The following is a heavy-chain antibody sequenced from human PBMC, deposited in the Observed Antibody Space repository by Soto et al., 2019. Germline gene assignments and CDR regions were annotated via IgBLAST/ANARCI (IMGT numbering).Heavy chain of an antibody. D-gene: IGHD3-10*01. CDR3: ARDPELLWFGDDAAWFDP. CDR2: ISYDGSNK. CDR1: GFTFSSYA. Sequence: GGSLRLSCAASGFTFSSYAMHWVRQAPGKGLEWVAVISYDGSNKYYADSVKGRFTISRDNSKNTLYLQMNSLRAEDTAVYYCARDPELLWFGDDAAWFDPWGQGTLVTVSS. V-gene: IGHV3-30-3*01. J-gene: IGHJ5*02.